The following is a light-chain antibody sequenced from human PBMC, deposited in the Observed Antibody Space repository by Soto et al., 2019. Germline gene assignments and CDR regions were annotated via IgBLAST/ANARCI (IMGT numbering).Light chain of an antibody. CDR3: QQSYSSAIT. Sequence: DIPMTQSPSSLSASVGDRVTITCRASQSINTYLNWYQQKPGKAPKVLIYAASTLQSGVPSRFSGSGSGTDFTLTISSLQPEDFATYFCQQSYSSAITFGQGTRLEIK. CDR1: QSINTY. CDR2: AAS. J-gene: IGKJ5*01. V-gene: IGKV1-39*01.